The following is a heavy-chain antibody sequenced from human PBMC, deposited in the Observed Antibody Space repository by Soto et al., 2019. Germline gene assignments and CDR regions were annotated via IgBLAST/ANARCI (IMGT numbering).Heavy chain of an antibody. Sequence: GASLKISCKGSGYSFTSYWISWVRQMPGKGLEWMGRIDPSDSYTNYSPSFQGHVTISADKSISTAYPQWSSLKASDTAMYYCARHGITIFGVVYYGMDVWGQGTTVTVSS. CDR1: GYSFTSYW. CDR3: ARHGITIFGVVYYGMDV. CDR2: IDPSDSYT. V-gene: IGHV5-10-1*01. D-gene: IGHD3-3*01. J-gene: IGHJ6*02.